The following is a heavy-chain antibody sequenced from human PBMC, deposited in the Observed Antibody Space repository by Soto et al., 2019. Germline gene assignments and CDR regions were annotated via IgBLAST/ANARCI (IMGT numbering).Heavy chain of an antibody. CDR2: ISAYNGNT. CDR3: ATDSSGSTADYYYYYGMDV. V-gene: IGHV1-18*01. D-gene: IGHD3-22*01. J-gene: IGHJ6*02. Sequence: QVQLVQSGAEVKKPGASVKVSCKTSGYTFTRFGISWVRQAPGQGPEWMGWISAYNGNTKYAQKFQGRLTMTTDTSTSTAYMEPRSLRSDDTAIYYCATDSSGSTADYYYYYGMDVWGQGTTVTVSS. CDR1: GYTFTRFG.